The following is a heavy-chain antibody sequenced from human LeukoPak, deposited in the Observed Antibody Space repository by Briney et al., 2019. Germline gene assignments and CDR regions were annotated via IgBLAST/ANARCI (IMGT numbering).Heavy chain of an antibody. D-gene: IGHD6-13*01. V-gene: IGHV4-59*01. CDR2: IYYSGST. J-gene: IGHJ5*02. CDR3: ARGVAAAGT. CDR1: GGSFSGYY. Sequence: SETLSLTCAVYGGSFSGYYWSWIRQPPGKGLEWIGYIYYSGSTNYNPSLKSRVTISVDTSKNQFSLKLSSVTAAATAVYYCARGVAAAGTWGQGTLVTVSS.